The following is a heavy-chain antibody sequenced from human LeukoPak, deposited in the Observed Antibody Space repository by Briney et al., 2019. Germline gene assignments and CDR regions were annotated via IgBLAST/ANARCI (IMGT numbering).Heavy chain of an antibody. V-gene: IGHV1-8*01. J-gene: IGHJ4*02. D-gene: IGHD6-19*01. CDR2: MNPNSGNT. CDR3: ARSSYHLRYSSGWYY. CDR1: GYTFISYD. Sequence: ASVKVSCKASGYTFISYDINWVRQATGQGLEWMGWMNPNSGNTGYAQKFQGRVTITADDSTSTAYMELSSLRSEDTAVYYCARSSYHLRYSSGWYYWGQGTLVTVSS.